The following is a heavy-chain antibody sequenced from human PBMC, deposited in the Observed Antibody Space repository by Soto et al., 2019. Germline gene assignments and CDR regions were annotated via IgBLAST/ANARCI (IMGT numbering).Heavy chain of an antibody. CDR3: ASSRYSPDY. Sequence: GGSLRLSCEASGFIFSDYYVTWIRQAPGKGLEWVSVIYSGGSTYYADSVKGRFTISRDNSKNTLYLQMNSLRAEDTAVYYCASSRYSPDYWGQGTLVTVSS. V-gene: IGHV3-66*01. CDR2: IYSGGST. D-gene: IGHD2-21*01. CDR1: GFIFSDYY. J-gene: IGHJ4*02.